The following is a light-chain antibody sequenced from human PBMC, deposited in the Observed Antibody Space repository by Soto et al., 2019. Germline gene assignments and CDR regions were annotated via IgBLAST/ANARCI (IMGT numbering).Light chain of an antibody. CDR3: NSYTSSSTLVV. J-gene: IGLJ3*02. CDR1: SSDVGGYNY. V-gene: IGLV2-14*01. CDR2: EVS. Sequence: QSVLTQPASVSGSPGQSITISCTGTSSDVGGYNYVSWYQQHPGKAPKLMIYEVSNRPSGVSYRFSGSKSGNTASLTISGLQAEDEADYYCNSYTSSSTLVVFGGGTKLTVL.